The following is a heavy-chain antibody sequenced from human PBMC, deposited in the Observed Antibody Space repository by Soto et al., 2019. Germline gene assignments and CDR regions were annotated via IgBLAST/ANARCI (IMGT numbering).Heavy chain of an antibody. CDR1: GGSISSSSYY. Sequence: QLQLQESGPGLVKPSETLSLTCTVSGGSISSSSYYWGWIRQPPGKGLEWIGSIYYSGSTYYNPSLKSRVPISVDTSKNQFSLKLSSVTAADTAVYYCARLYDSSGYYYGPKYFQHWGQGTLVTVSS. CDR3: ARLYDSSGYYYGPKYFQH. V-gene: IGHV4-39*01. J-gene: IGHJ1*01. CDR2: IYYSGST. D-gene: IGHD3-22*01.